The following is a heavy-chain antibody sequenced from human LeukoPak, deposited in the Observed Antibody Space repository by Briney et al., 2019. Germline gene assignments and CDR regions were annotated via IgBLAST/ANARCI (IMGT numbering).Heavy chain of an antibody. CDR2: ISGSGGST. D-gene: IGHD3-10*01. J-gene: IGHJ4*02. CDR3: AKDATTSHYGSGSYGFDY. Sequence: PGGSLRLSCAASEFTFSNYAMTWVRQAPGKGLEWVSAISGSGGSTDYADSVKGRFTISRDNSKDTLYLQINSLRVEDTAVYYCAKDATTSHYGSGSYGFDYWGQGTLVTVSS. V-gene: IGHV3-23*01. CDR1: EFTFSNYA.